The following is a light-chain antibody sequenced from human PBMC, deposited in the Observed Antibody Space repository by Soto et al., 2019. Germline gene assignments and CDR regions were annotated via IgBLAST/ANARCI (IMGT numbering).Light chain of an antibody. Sequence: DIQMTQSPSSLSASVGDRVTITCRASQGINNYLAWYQQKSGKVPKLLIYAASTLQSGVPSRFSGSGSVTYFTLTISRLQPEDVATYYCQKYNSAPESFGPGTKVDIK. V-gene: IGKV1-27*01. J-gene: IGKJ3*01. CDR3: QKYNSAPES. CDR2: AAS. CDR1: QGINNY.